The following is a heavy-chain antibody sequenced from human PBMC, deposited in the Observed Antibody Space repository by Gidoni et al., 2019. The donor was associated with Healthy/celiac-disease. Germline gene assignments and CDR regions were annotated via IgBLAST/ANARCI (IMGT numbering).Heavy chain of an antibody. J-gene: IGHJ4*02. CDR3: ARAEPRATHHFDY. V-gene: IGHV5-10-1*03. CDR2: IDPSYSYT. Sequence: QLVQSGAEVTKPVESLRIHCQGPGYRFTRYWISWVRQVPGKGLEWMGRIDPSYSYTNYSPSFQGHVTISADKSISTAYLQWSSLKASDTAMYYCARAEPRATHHFDYWGQGTLVTVSS. CDR1: GYRFTRYW.